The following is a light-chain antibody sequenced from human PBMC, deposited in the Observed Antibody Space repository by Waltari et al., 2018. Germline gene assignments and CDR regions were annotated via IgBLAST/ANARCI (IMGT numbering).Light chain of an antibody. CDR1: PSVSSY. Sequence: EIVLTQSPATLSLSPGERATLSCRASPSVSSYLAWYQQKPGQAPRRLIYDASNRATGIPARFRGSGSGTDFTLTISSLEPEDFAVYYCQQRSTWLYTFGQGTKLEIK. CDR3: QQRSTWLYT. CDR2: DAS. V-gene: IGKV3-11*01. J-gene: IGKJ2*01.